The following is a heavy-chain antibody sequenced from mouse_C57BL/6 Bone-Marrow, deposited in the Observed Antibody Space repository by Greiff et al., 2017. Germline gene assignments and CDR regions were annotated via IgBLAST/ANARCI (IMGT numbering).Heavy chain of an antibody. V-gene: IGHV1-64*01. Sequence: QVQLQQPGAELVKPGASVKLSCTASGYTFTSYWMHWVKQRPGQGLEWIGMIHPNSGSTNYNEKFKSKATLTVDKSSSTAYMQLSSLTSEDSAVYYCARRSSGYWFAYWGQGTLVTVSA. CDR2: IHPNSGST. J-gene: IGHJ3*01. CDR1: GYTFTSYW. D-gene: IGHD3-2*02. CDR3: ARRSSGYWFAY.